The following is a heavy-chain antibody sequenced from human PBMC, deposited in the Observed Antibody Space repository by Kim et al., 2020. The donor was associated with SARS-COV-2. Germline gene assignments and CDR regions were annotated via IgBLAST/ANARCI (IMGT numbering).Heavy chain of an antibody. CDR3: ARDPITERGFGWFDP. CDR2: IYYSGST. V-gene: IGHV4-30-4*01. CDR1: GGSISSGDYY. Sequence: SETLSLTCTVSGGSISSGDYYWSWIRQPPGKGLEWIGYIYYSGSTYYNPSLKSRVTISVDTSKNQFSLKLSSVTAADTAVYYCARDPITERGFGWFDPWGQGTLVTVSS. D-gene: IGHD1-20*01. J-gene: IGHJ5*02.